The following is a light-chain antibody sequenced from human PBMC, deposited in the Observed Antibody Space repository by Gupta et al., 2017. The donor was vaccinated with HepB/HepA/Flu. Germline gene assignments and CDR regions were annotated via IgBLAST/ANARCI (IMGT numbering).Light chain of an antibody. Sequence: DIQLTQSPSFLSASVGDRVTITCRASQGISSYLAWYQQKPGKAPKLLIYAASTLQSGVPSRFSGSGSGTEFTLTISSLQPEDFATYYCQQLNSYPCSFGQGTKLEIK. CDR3: QQLNSYPCS. CDR2: AAS. V-gene: IGKV1-9*01. CDR1: QGISSY. J-gene: IGKJ2*04.